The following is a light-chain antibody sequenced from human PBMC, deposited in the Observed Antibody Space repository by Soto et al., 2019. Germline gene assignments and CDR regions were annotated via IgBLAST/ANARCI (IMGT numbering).Light chain of an antibody. CDR3: ASWDDSLNGPV. J-gene: IGLJ3*02. CDR2: SDN. CDR1: TSNIGSNN. Sequence: QSALTQSPPASGTPGQRVSISCSGTTSNIGSNNVNWYQQLPGTAPKLLIYSDNQRPSGVPDRFSGSKSGTSASLAISGLQSEDEADYYCASWDDSLNGPVFGGGTQLTVL. V-gene: IGLV1-44*01.